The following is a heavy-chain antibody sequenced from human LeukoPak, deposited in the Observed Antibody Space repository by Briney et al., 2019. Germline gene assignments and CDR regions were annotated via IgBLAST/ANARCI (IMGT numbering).Heavy chain of an antibody. CDR3: ARMEPVAAGGTVKFDP. CDR1: GGSISSYY. V-gene: IGHV4-4*07. J-gene: IGHJ5*02. CDR2: IYTSGST. Sequence: SETLSLTCTVSGGSISSYYWSWIRQPAGKGLEWIWRIYTSGSTNYNPSLKSRVTMSVDTSKNQFSLKLSSVTAADTAVYYCARMEPVAAGGTVKFDPWGQGTLVTVSS. D-gene: IGHD6-13*01.